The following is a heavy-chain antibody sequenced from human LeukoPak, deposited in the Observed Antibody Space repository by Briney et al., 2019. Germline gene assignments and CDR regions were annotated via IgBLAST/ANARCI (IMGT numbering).Heavy chain of an antibody. CDR3: ARKAQYNGHYPLDY. CDR1: GCTFTSYS. Sequence: GGSLILSCAASGCTFTSYSMSWGRQAPGKGVEGVSGTSDRGDYTYYADSVKGRFTISRDSSKTTLFLQMNSLRAEDTALYFCARKAQYNGHYPLDYWGQGTLVTVSS. V-gene: IGHV3-23*01. D-gene: IGHD1-7*01. J-gene: IGHJ4*02. CDR2: TSDRGDYT.